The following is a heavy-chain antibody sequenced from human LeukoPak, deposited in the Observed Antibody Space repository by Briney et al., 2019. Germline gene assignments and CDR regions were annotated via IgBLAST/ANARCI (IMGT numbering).Heavy chain of an antibody. D-gene: IGHD1-26*01. CDR3: ARGGVGATSVQLTDY. J-gene: IGHJ4*02. Sequence: PGGSLRLSCAASGFTFSSYSMDWVRQAPGKGLEWVSSISSSSSYIYYADSVKGRFTISRDNAKNSLYLQMNSLRAEDTAVYYCARGGVGATSVQLTDYWGQGTLVTVSS. CDR1: GFTFSSYS. V-gene: IGHV3-21*01. CDR2: ISSSSSYI.